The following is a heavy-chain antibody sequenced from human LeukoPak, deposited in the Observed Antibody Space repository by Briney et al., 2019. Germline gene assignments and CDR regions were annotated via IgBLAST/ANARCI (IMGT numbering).Heavy chain of an antibody. D-gene: IGHD2-15*01. CDR1: GFTFSSYN. J-gene: IGHJ6*03. V-gene: IGHV3-21*04. Sequence: PGGSLRLSCAASGFTFSSYNMNWVRQAPGKGLEWVSSISSSSNYIYYADSVKGRFTISRDNAKNSLYLQMNSLRAEDTAVYYCARDSVGGRGFYYYYMDVWGKGTTVTISS. CDR3: ARDSVGGRGFYYYYMDV. CDR2: ISSSSNYI.